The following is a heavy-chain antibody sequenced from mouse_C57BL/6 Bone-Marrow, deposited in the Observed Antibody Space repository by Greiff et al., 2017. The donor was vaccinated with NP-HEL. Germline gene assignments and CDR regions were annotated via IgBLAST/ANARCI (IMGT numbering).Heavy chain of an antibody. CDR3: ARGGAYSNYFYAMDY. D-gene: IGHD2-5*01. J-gene: IGHJ4*01. CDR2: IYPGSGST. CDR1: GYTFTSYW. V-gene: IGHV1-55*01. Sequence: VQLQQPGAELVKPGASVKMSCKASGYTFTSYWITWVKQRPGQGLEWIGDIYPGSGSTNYNEKFKSKATLTVDTSSSTAYMQLSSLTSEDSAVYYCARGGAYSNYFYAMDYWGQGTSVTVSS.